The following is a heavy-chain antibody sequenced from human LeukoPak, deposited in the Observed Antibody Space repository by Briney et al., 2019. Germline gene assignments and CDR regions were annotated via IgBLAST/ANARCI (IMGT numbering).Heavy chain of an antibody. V-gene: IGHV3-30-3*01. CDR2: ISYDGSNK. CDR1: GFTFSSYA. CDR3: ARDPAHRIWEQWLDRGYYFDY. J-gene: IGHJ4*02. D-gene: IGHD6-19*01. Sequence: PGGSLRLSCAASGFTFSSYAMHWVRQAPGKGLEWVAVISYDGSNKYYADSVKGRFTISRDNSKNTLYLQMNSLRAEDTAVYYCARDPAHRIWEQWLDRGYYFDYWGQGTLVTVSS.